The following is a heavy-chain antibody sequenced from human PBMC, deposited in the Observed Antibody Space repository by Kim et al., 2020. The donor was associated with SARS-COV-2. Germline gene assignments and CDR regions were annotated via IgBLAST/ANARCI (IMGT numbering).Heavy chain of an antibody. CDR1: GYTFINYY. J-gene: IGHJ6*02. CDR2: IYPSSGST. Sequence: ASVKVSCKASGYTFINYYMNWVRQAPGQGYEWMGKIYPSSGSTTHAQRFQGRVTMTRDTSTSTVYMELSGLRSEDTAVYYCARPLMYCTKNTCYRDHYGMDVWGQGTTVTVSS. V-gene: IGHV1-46*01. D-gene: IGHD2-8*01. CDR3: ARPLMYCTKNTCYRDHYGMDV.